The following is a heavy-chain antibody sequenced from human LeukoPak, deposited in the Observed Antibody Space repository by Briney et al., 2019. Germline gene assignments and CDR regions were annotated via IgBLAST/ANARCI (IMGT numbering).Heavy chain of an antibody. CDR3: ARGRWSRSSYYFDY. D-gene: IGHD4-23*01. CDR1: GGSISSGGYY. Sequence: SETLSLTCTVSGGSISSGGYYWSWIRQPPGKGLEWIGYIYHSGSTYYNPSLKSRVTISVDRSKNQFSLKLSSVTAADTAVYYCARGRWSRSSYYFDYWGQGTLVTVSS. CDR2: IYHSGST. J-gene: IGHJ4*02. V-gene: IGHV4-30-2*01.